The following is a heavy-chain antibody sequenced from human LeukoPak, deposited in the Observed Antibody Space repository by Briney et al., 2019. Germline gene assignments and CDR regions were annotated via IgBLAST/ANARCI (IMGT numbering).Heavy chain of an antibody. D-gene: IGHD2-21*02. CDR1: DFTFSSYS. CDR2: ISSSSNYI. J-gene: IGHJ4*02. V-gene: IGHV3-21*01. CDR3: ARVVGFWGDYYFDY. Sequence: GGSLRLSCAASDFTFSSYSMNWVRQAPGKGLEWVSSISSSSNYIYYADSVKGRFTISRDNAKNSLYLQMNSLRAEDTAIYYCARVVGFWGDYYFDYWGQGTLVTVSS.